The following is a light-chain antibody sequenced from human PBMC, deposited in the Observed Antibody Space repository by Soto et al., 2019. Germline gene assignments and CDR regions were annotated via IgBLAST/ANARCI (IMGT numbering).Light chain of an antibody. J-gene: IGLJ1*01. V-gene: IGLV2-8*01. CDR1: SSDVGGYNY. Sequence: QSALTQPPSASGSPGQSVTISCTGTSSDVGGYNYVSWYQQHPGKAPKLLIYEVIKRPSGVPDRFSASRSGNTASLTVSGLQAEDEADYYCSSYAGSNTPYVLGTGTKLTVL. CDR3: SSYAGSNTPYV. CDR2: EVI.